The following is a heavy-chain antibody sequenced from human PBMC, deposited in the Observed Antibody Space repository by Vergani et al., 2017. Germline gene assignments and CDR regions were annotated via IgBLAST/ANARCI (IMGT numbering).Heavy chain of an antibody. J-gene: IGHJ4*02. Sequence: EVQLVQSGAEVKTPGESLKISCKGSGYIFTSYWIGWVRQMPGKGLEWMGIIYPGDSDTRYSPSFQGQVNISADKSISTAYLQWSSLKASDTAMYYCASLSSGWLSNNYFDYWGQGTLVTVSS. D-gene: IGHD6-19*01. V-gene: IGHV5-51*01. CDR2: IYPGDSDT. CDR3: ASLSSGWLSNNYFDY. CDR1: GYIFTSYW.